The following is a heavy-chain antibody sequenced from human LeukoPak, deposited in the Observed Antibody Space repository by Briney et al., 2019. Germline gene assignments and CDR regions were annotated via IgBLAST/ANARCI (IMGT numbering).Heavy chain of an antibody. V-gene: IGHV5-51*01. CDR2: IDPSDSET. J-gene: IGHJ4*02. CDR1: GYSFTNYW. D-gene: IGHD5-18*01. Sequence: GESLKISCKASGYSFTNYWIGWVRKMPGKGLEWMGIIDPSDSETRYTPSFQGQVTISVDKSLTTADLQWNSLKASDTAMYYCARQTAMGRSGDYWGQGTLVTVSS. CDR3: ARQTAMGRSGDY.